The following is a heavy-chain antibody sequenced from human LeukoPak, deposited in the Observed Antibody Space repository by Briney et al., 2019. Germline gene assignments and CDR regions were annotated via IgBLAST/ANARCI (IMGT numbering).Heavy chain of an antibody. CDR1: GDSISSANFY. CDR2: IYYSGST. J-gene: IGHJ4*02. CDR3: ARGVLRFLEWFDEFDY. Sequence: PSETLSLTCTVSGDSISSANFYWSWIRQPPGKGLEWIAYIYYSGSTYYTPSLKSRVTISVDTSKNQFSLKLSSVTAADTAVYYCARGVLRFLEWFDEFDYWGQGTLVTVSS. D-gene: IGHD3-3*01. V-gene: IGHV4-30-4*01.